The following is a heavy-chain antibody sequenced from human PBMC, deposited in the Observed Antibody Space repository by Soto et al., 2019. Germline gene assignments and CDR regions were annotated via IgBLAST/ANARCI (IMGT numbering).Heavy chain of an antibody. CDR2: ISWNSGSI. J-gene: IGHJ4*02. CDR3: AKDYGSGSYYPYYFDY. Sequence: GGSLGLSCAASGFTFDGYAMHWVRQAPGKGLEWVSGISWNSGSIGYADSVKGRFTISRDNAKNSLYLQMNSLRAEDTALYYCAKDYGSGSYYPYYFDYWGQGTLVTVSS. CDR1: GFTFDGYA. V-gene: IGHV3-9*01. D-gene: IGHD3-10*01.